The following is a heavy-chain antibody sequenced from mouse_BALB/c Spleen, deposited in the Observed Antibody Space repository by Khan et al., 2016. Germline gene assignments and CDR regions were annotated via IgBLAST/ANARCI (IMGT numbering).Heavy chain of an antibody. Sequence: EVQLQESGPGLVKPSQSLSLTCTVTGYSITSDYAWNWIRQFPGNKLEWMGYISYSGYTTYNPSLKSRISITRDTSKNQFFLQLNSVTTEDTATYYGAKGRRKAWFAYWGQGTLVTVSA. CDR3: AKGRRKAWFAY. CDR2: ISYSGYT. V-gene: IGHV3-2*02. J-gene: IGHJ3*01. CDR1: GYSITSDYA.